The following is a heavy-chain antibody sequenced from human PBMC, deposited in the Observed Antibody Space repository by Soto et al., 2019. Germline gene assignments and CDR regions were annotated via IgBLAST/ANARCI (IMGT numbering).Heavy chain of an antibody. CDR1: GLTFKDYA. CDR2: IHWNSGTT. J-gene: IGHJ4*02. Sequence: PGGSLRLSCAASGLTFKDYAMHWVRQAPGKGLEWVSGIHWNSGTTGYAESVRGRFTISRDNAKNSLYLQMNSLRGEDTALYYCAKTTGRTGWDHFDSWGQGTLVTVSS. D-gene: IGHD3-10*01. V-gene: IGHV3-9*01. CDR3: AKTTGRTGWDHFDS.